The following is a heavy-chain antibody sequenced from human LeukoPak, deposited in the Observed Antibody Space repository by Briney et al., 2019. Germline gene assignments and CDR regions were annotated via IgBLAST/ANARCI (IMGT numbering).Heavy chain of an antibody. Sequence: GGALRHSRAPSGFTFSSDMMYCVRDAPGERLERVSSICHRRSYIYSADPVRSRFTISRENAKNSLYLQMNSLRAEDTAVYYCGRELVVAADTQGAFDIWGQGTMVTVS. V-gene: IGHV3-21*01. D-gene: IGHD2-15*01. J-gene: IGHJ3*02. CDR1: GFTFSSDM. CDR2: ICHRRSYI. CDR3: GRELVVAADTQGAFDI.